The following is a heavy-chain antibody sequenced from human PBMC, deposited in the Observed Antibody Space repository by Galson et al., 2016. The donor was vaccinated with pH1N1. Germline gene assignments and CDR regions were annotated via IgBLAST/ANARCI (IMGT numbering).Heavy chain of an antibody. Sequence: SLRLSCAASEFLVTDKYMSWVRQAAGKRPEWVSIIYPRGDAYYADFVEGRFTISRDTSKNMLFLHMSHLRADDTALYYCVFDTVPNGADHWGQGTLVTASS. V-gene: IGHV3-53*01. CDR3: VFDTVPNGADH. CDR2: IYPRGDA. D-gene: IGHD4-17*01. J-gene: IGHJ5*02. CDR1: EFLVTDKY.